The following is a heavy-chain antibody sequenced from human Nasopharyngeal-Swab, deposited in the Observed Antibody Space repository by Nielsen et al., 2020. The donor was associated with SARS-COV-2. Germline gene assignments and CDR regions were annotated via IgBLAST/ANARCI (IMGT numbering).Heavy chain of an antibody. D-gene: IGHD1-26*01. CDR2: IYYSGST. V-gene: IGHV4-31*03. CDR3: ARDQGGVGAFDI. CDR1: GGSISSGGYY. J-gene: IGHJ3*02. Sequence: SETLSLTCTVSGGSISSGGYYWSWIRQHPGKGLEWIGYIYYSGSTYYNPSLKSRVTISVDTSKNQFSLKLSSVTAADTAVYYCARDQGGVGAFDIWGQGTMVTVSS.